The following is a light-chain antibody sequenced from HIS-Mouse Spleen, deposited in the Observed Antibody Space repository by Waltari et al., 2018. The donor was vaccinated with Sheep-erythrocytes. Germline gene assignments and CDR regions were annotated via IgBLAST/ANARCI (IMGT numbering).Light chain of an antibody. CDR2: SNN. J-gene: IGLJ2*01. CDR3: AAWDDSLNGVV. Sequence: QSVLTQPPTASGTPGQRVTISCSGTSSKIARNTGNVYQQLPGTAPKLLIYSNNHRPSGVPDRFSGSKSGTSASLAISGLQSEDEADYYCAAWDDSLNGVVFGGGTKLTVL. V-gene: IGLV1-44*01. CDR1: SSKIARNT.